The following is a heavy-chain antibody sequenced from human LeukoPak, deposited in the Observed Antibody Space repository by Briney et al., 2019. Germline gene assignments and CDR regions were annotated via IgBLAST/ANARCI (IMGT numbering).Heavy chain of an antibody. CDR2: INAGNGNT. J-gene: IGHJ4*02. CDR1: GYTFTTYA. V-gene: IGHV1-3*01. CDR3: ARDLTNYDILTGGFDY. Sequence: ASVKISCKASGYTFTTYAIHWVRQAPGQRLEWMGWINAGNGNTKYSQNFQGRVTITRDTSTSTAYMELRSLRSDDTAVYYCARDLTNYDILTGGFDYWGQGTLVTVSS. D-gene: IGHD3-9*01.